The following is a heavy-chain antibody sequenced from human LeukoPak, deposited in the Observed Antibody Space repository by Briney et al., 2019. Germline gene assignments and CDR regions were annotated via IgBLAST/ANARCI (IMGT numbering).Heavy chain of an antibody. J-gene: IGHJ4*02. D-gene: IGHD1-26*01. CDR3: AKDIMRVGAHFDY. CDR2: IRYDGSNK. CDR1: GFTFSSYG. V-gene: IGHV3-30*02. Sequence: GGSLRLSCAASGFTFSSYGMHWVRQAPGKGLEWVAFIRYDGSNKYYADSVKGRFTISRDNSKNTLYLQMNSLRAEDTALYYCAKDIMRVGAHFDYWGQGTLVTVSS.